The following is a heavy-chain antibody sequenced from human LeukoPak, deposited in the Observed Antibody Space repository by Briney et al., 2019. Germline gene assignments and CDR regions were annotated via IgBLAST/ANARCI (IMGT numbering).Heavy chain of an antibody. J-gene: IGHJ4*02. Sequence: GGSLRLSCAASAFTFRSYAMIWVRQAPGKGLEWVSGISGSGGSTYYSDSVKGRFTISRDNSNNTLYLQMNSLRAEDTAVYYCAKGAASRGYTYVANWGQGTLVTVSS. V-gene: IGHV3-23*01. CDR1: AFTFRSYA. D-gene: IGHD5-18*01. CDR2: ISGSGGST. CDR3: AKGAASRGYTYVAN.